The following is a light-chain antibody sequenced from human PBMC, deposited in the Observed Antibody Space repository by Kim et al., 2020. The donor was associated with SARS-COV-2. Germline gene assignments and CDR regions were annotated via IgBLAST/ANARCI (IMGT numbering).Light chain of an antibody. V-gene: IGKV3-11*01. Sequence: EIVLTQAPGTLFLSPGERATLSCRASQSVSSDLVWYQQRPGQAPRLLIYDASNRATGIPARFTGSGSGTDFTLTNSSLESEDFAVYYYKQRSRWPLTYGGETKVDI. J-gene: IGKJ4*01. CDR3: KQRSRWPLT. CDR2: DAS. CDR1: QSVSSD.